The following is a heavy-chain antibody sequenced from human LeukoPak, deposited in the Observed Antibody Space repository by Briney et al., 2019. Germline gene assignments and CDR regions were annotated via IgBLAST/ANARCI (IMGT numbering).Heavy chain of an antibody. V-gene: IGHV1-8*01. J-gene: IGHJ5*02. CDR2: MNPNSGNT. Sequence: GASVKVSCKASGYTFTSYDINWVRQATGQGLEWMGWMNPNSGNTGYAQKFQGRLTMTRNTSISTAYMELSSLRSEDTAVYYCARACSSSRGDNWFDPWGQGTLVTVSS. CDR1: GYTFTSYD. D-gene: IGHD6-6*01. CDR3: ARACSSSRGDNWFDP.